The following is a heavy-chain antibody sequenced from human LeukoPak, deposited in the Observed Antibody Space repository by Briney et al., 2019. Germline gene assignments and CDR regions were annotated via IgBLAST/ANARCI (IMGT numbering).Heavy chain of an antibody. J-gene: IGHJ4*02. V-gene: IGHV4-39*07. D-gene: IGHD6-6*01. CDR2: IYYSGST. CDR1: GGSISSSSYY. Sequence: SETLSLTCTVSGGSISSSSYYWGWIRQPPGKGLEWIGSIYYSGSTNYNPSLKSRVTISVDTSKNQFSLKLSSVTAADTAVYYCARARGYSSSHAFDYWGQGTLVTVSS. CDR3: ARARGYSSSHAFDY.